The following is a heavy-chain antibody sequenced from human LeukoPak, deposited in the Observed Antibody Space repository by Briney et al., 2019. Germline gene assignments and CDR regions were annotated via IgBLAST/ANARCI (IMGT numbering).Heavy chain of an antibody. Sequence: ASVKVSCKASGYTFTSYDINWVRQATGQGLEWMGWINPNSGGTNYAQKFQGRVTMTRDTSISTAYMELSRLRSDDTAVYYCARARGFGEFNDYWGQGTLVTVSS. D-gene: IGHD3-10*01. CDR1: GYTFTSYD. J-gene: IGHJ4*02. V-gene: IGHV1-2*02. CDR2: INPNSGGT. CDR3: ARARGFGEFNDY.